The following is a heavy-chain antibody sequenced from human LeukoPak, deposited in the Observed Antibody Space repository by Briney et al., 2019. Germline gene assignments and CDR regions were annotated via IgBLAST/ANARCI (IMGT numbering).Heavy chain of an antibody. CDR3: ATSLGPDVDY. J-gene: IGHJ4*02. CDR2: INHSGST. Sequence: PETLSLTCAVYGGSFSGYYWSWIRQPPGKGLEWIGEINHSGSTNYNPSLKSRVTISVDTSKNQFSLKLSSVTAADTAVYYCATSLGPDVDYWGQANQLSVSS. CDR1: GGSFSGYY. V-gene: IGHV4-34*01. D-gene: IGHD3-16*01.